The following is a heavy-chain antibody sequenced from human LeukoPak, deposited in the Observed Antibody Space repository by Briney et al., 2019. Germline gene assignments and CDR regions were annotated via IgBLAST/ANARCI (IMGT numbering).Heavy chain of an antibody. D-gene: IGHD6-13*01. CDR1: GYTFTGYY. Sequence: GASVKVSCKASGYTFTGYYMHWVRQAPGQGLEWMGWINPNSGGTNYAQKFQGRVTMTRDTSISTAYMELSRLRSDDTAVYYCGRGIFPGIAAAGFDPWGQGTLVTVSS. CDR2: INPNSGGT. V-gene: IGHV1-2*02. J-gene: IGHJ5*02. CDR3: GRGIFPGIAAAGFDP.